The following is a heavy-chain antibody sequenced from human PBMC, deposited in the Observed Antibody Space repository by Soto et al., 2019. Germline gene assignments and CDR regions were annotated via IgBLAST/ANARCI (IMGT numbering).Heavy chain of an antibody. CDR1: GFTFDNYA. J-gene: IGHJ6*02. V-gene: IGHV3-23*01. D-gene: IGHD3-10*01. CDR3: AKKTLLLWFREHYGMDV. CDR2: ISGSGGST. Sequence: PGGSLRLSCVASGFTFDNYAMSWVRQAPGKGLEWVSAISGSGGSTYYADSVKGRFTTSRDNSKNTLYLQMNSLRAEDTAVYYFAKKTLLLWFREHYGMDVWGPGPTLTVS.